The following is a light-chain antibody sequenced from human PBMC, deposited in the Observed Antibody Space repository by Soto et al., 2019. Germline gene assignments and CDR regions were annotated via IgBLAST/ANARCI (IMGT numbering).Light chain of an antibody. Sequence: QSVLTQPPSASGIPGQRVTISCSGSSSNIGSNTVNWYQQLPGTAPKLLIYSNNHRPSGVPDRFSGSKSGTSASLAISGLQSEDEADYYCAAWDDSLNGVVFGGGTKLTVL. CDR1: SSNIGSNT. CDR3: AAWDDSLNGVV. CDR2: SNN. V-gene: IGLV1-44*01. J-gene: IGLJ2*01.